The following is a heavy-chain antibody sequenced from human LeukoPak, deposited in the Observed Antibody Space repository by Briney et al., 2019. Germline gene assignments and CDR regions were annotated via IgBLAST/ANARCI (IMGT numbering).Heavy chain of an antibody. CDR3: PCNKARHWVVMYYFDY. CDR2: IYYSGST. Sequence: SETLSLTCTVSGGSISSNSYYWGWIRQPPGKGLEWIGSIYYSGSTYYNPSLKSRVTISVDTSKNQFSLKLSSVTAADTAVYYFPCNKARHWVVMYYFDYWGQGTLVTVSS. J-gene: IGHJ4*02. D-gene: IGHD3-22*01. CDR1: GGSISSNSYY. V-gene: IGHV4-39*01.